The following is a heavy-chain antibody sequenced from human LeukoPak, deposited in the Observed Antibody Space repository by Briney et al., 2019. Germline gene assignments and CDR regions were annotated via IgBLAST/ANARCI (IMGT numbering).Heavy chain of an antibody. V-gene: IGHV4-61*01. CDR2: IYYSGST. J-gene: IGHJ5*02. CDR3: ARGGYYDSPNWFDP. CDR1: GDSISNSSYY. Sequence: SETLSLTCQVSGDSISNSSYYWSWIRQPPGKGLEWIGYIYYSGSTNYNPSLKSRVTISVDTSKNQFSLKLSSVTAADTAVYYCARGGYYDSPNWFDPWGQGTLVTVSS. D-gene: IGHD3-22*01.